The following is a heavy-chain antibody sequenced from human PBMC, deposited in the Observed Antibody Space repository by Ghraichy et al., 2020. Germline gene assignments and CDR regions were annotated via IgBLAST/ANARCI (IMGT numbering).Heavy chain of an antibody. Sequence: SETLSLTCTVSGGSVSGYYWSWIRQSPEKGLGWIAYIYYTGKTNYNPSLKSRASISVDTSKNQFSLELTSVTAADTAVYYCARGHFNFQHWGQGTPVTVSS. CDR3: ARGHFNFQH. J-gene: IGHJ1*01. CDR1: GGSVSGYY. D-gene: IGHD3-3*02. CDR2: IYYTGKT. V-gene: IGHV4-59*02.